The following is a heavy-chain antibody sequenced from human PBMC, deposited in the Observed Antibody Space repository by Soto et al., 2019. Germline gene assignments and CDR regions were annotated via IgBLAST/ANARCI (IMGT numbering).Heavy chain of an antibody. Sequence: QITLKESGPTLVKPTQTLTLTCTFSGFSLSTSGVGVGWIRPPPGKALEWLALIYWDDDKRYSPSLKSRLTITKDTSKSHVVLRVTNMDPVYTATYSCSHSLYCSGGSCYYSNRFDPWGQGTLFTVSS. V-gene: IGHV2-5*02. J-gene: IGHJ5*02. CDR2: IYWDDDK. CDR1: GFSLSTSGVG. D-gene: IGHD2-15*01. CDR3: SHSLYCSGGSCYYSNRFDP.